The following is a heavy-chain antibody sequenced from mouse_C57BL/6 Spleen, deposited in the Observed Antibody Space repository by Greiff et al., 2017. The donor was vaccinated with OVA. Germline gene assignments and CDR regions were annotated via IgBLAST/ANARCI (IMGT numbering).Heavy chain of an antibody. CDR3: APYYSNYGGYFDV. D-gene: IGHD2-5*01. CDR2: IYPGDGDT. V-gene: IGHV1-80*01. J-gene: IGHJ1*03. Sequence: VMLVESGAELVKPGASVKISCKASGYAFSSYWMNWVKQRPGKGLEWIGQIYPGDGDTNYNGKFKGKATLTADKSSSTAYMQLSSLTSEDSAVYFCAPYYSNYGGYFDVWGTGTTVTVSS. CDR1: GYAFSSYW.